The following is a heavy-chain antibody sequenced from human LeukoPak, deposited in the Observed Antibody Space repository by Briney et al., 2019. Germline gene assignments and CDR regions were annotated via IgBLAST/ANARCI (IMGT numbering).Heavy chain of an antibody. Sequence: PSETLSLTCTVSGDSVSSTGYYWGWIRQPPGKGLEWIGTIYYSGSTYYNPSLKSRVTISVDTSKNQFSLKLSSVTAADTAVYYCARDSPAGSGPIISIAFDIWGQGTMVTVSS. CDR3: ARDSPAGSGPIISIAFDI. J-gene: IGHJ3*02. CDR2: IYYSGST. CDR1: GDSVSSTGYY. D-gene: IGHD3-10*01. V-gene: IGHV4-39*07.